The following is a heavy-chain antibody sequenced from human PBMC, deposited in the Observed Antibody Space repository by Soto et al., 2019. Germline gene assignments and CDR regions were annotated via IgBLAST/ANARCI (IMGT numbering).Heavy chain of an antibody. D-gene: IGHD1-26*01. Sequence: PGGSLRLSCADSGFTFSSYGMHWVRQAPGKGLEWVAVISYDGSNKYYADSVKGRFTISRDNSKNTLYLQMNSLRAEDTAAYYCAKVVGPSGSPTDYWGQGTLVTVSS. CDR1: GFTFSSYG. J-gene: IGHJ4*02. CDR3: AKVVGPSGSPTDY. V-gene: IGHV3-30*18. CDR2: ISYDGSNK.